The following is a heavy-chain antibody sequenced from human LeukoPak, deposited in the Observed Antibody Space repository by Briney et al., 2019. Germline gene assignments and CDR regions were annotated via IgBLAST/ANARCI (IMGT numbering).Heavy chain of an antibody. V-gene: IGHV4-34*01. D-gene: IGHD3-10*01. CDR1: GASFSTNY. CDR2: INHSGTI. J-gene: IGHJ4*02. CDR3: ARYCGSENY. Sequence: PSETLSLTCAVYGASFSTNYWTWIRQPPGKGLEWIGEINHSGTITYKPSLKSRLTISADTSKNHFSLKLSSVTAADTAVYYCARYCGSENYWGQGTLVTVSS.